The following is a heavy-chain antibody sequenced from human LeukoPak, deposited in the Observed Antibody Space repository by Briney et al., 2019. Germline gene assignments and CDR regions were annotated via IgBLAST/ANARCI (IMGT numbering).Heavy chain of an antibody. D-gene: IGHD6-19*01. CDR1: GFTFGDYA. Sequence: GGSLRLSCTASGFTFGDYALNWVRQPPGKGLEWVGFIRSKAFGETTENAASVKGRFTISRDDSKSIVYLQMNSLKSEDTAVYYCTRIAVAGVALDYWGQGTLLTVTS. CDR3: TRIAVAGVALDY. J-gene: IGHJ4*02. V-gene: IGHV3-49*04. CDR2: IRSKAFGETT.